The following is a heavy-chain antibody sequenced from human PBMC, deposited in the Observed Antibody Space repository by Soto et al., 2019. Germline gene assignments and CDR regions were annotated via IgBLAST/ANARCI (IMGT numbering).Heavy chain of an antibody. CDR1: GFTFSSYA. CDR3: AKDGLEAYTYGSYYFDY. V-gene: IGHV3-23*01. J-gene: IGHJ4*02. D-gene: IGHD5-18*01. CDR2: ISSSGGST. Sequence: EVQLLESGGGLVQPGGSLRLSSAASGFTFSSYAMSWVRQAPGKGLEWVSTISSSGGSTYYADSVKGRFTISRDNSKNTLNLQMNSQRAEDTAVYYCAKDGLEAYTYGSYYFDYWGQGTLVTVSS.